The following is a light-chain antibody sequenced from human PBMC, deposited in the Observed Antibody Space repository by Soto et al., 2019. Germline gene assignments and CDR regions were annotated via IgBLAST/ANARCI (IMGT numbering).Light chain of an antibody. CDR1: SSDVGGYNS. CDR3: SSYTSSSILV. J-gene: IGLJ3*02. CDR2: EVS. Sequence: QSALTQPASVSGSPGQSITISCTGTSSDVGGYNSVSWYQQHPGKAPKLMIYEVSNRPSGVSNLFSGSKSGNTASLTISGLQAEDEADYYCSSYTSSSILVFGGGTKLTVL. V-gene: IGLV2-14*01.